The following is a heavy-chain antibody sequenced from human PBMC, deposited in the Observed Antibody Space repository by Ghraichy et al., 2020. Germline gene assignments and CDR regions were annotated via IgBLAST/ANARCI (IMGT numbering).Heavy chain of an antibody. CDR3: ARGHSLWFGEFFYYYYGMDV. V-gene: IGHV1-8*01. CDR1: GYTFTSYD. D-gene: IGHD3-10*01. Sequence: ASVKVSCKASGYTFTSYDINWVRQATGQGLEWMGWMNPNSGNTGYAQKFQGRVTMTRNTSISTAYMELSSLRSEDTAVYYCARGHSLWFGEFFYYYYGMDVWGQGTTVTVSS. J-gene: IGHJ6*02. CDR2: MNPNSGNT.